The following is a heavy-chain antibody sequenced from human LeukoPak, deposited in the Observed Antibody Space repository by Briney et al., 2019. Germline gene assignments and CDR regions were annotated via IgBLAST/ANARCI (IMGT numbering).Heavy chain of an antibody. J-gene: IGHJ4*02. Sequence: GASVKVSCKASGGTFSSYAISWVRQAPGQGLEWMGGIIPIFGTANYAQKFQGRATITADESTSTAYMELSSLRSEDTAVYYCASSGSTEWYCSSSTSCYSYDYWGQGTLVTVSS. V-gene: IGHV1-69*13. CDR3: ASSGSTEWYCSSSTSCYSYDY. CDR2: IIPIFGTA. D-gene: IGHD2-2*01. CDR1: GGTFSSYA.